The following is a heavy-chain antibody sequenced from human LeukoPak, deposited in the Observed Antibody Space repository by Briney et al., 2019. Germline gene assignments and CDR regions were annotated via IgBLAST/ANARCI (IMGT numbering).Heavy chain of an antibody. CDR3: ARCMTIFGVVICAFDI. J-gene: IGHJ3*02. V-gene: IGHV3-30*02. CDR1: GFTFSSYG. CDR2: IRYDGSNK. D-gene: IGHD3-3*01. Sequence: PGGSLRLSCAASGFTFSSYGMHWVRQAPGKGLEWVAFIRYDGSNKYYADSVKGRFTISRDNSKNTLYLQMNSLRAEDTAVYYCARCMTIFGVVICAFDIWGQGTMVTVSS.